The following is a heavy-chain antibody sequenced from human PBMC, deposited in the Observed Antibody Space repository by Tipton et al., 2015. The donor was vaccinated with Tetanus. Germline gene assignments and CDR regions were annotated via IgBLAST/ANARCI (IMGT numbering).Heavy chain of an antibody. V-gene: IGHV4-59*12. Sequence: TLSLTCTVSGGSISSYYWSWIRQPPGKGLEWIGYIYYSGSTNYNPSLKSRVTMSVDTSKNQFSLKLSSVTAADTAVYYCARDSPYYDFWSGRIIADYYYYYGMDVWGQGTTVTVSS. D-gene: IGHD3-3*01. J-gene: IGHJ6*02. CDR1: GGSISSYY. CDR2: IYYSGST. CDR3: ARDSPYYDFWSGRIIADYYYYYGMDV.